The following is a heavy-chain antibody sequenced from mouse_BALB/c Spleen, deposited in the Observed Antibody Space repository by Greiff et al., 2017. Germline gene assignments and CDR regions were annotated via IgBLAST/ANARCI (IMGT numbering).Heavy chain of an antibody. J-gene: IGHJ4*01. D-gene: IGHD1-1*01. CDR3: ARGGTTVVDAMDY. CDR2: INPSNGRT. Sequence: VQLQQPGAELVKPGASVKLSCKASGYTFTSYWMHWVKQRPGQGLEWIGEINPSNGRTNYNEKFKSKATLTVDKSSSTAYMQLSSLTSEDSAVYYCARGGTTVVDAMDYWGQGTSVTVSS. CDR1: GYTFTSYW. V-gene: IGHV1S81*02.